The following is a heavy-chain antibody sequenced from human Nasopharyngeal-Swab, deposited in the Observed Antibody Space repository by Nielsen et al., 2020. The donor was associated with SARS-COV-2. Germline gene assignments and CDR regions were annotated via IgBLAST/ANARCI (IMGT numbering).Heavy chain of an antibody. Sequence: GESLKISCSASGFTFSSYAMHWVRQAPGKGLEYVSAISSNGGSTYYADSVKGRFTISRDNSKNTLYLQMSSLRAEDTAVYYCARGRGDYGSGSSNYYMDVWGKGTTVTVSS. V-gene: IGHV3-64D*08. D-gene: IGHD3-10*01. CDR3: ARGRGDYGSGSSNYYMDV. CDR1: GFTFSSYA. CDR2: ISSNGGST. J-gene: IGHJ6*03.